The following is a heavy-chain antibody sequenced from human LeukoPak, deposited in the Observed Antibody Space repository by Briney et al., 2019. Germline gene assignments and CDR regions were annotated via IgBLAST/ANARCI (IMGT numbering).Heavy chain of an antibody. D-gene: IGHD3-10*01. CDR3: ARRGGSGSYRPNWFDP. CDR2: INHSGST. V-gene: IGHV4-34*01. CDR1: GGSFSGYY. Sequence: SETLSLTCAVYGGSFSGYYWSWIRQPPGKGLEWLGEINHSGSTNYNPSLKSRVTISVDTSKNQFSLKLSSVTAADTAVYYCARRGGSGSYRPNWFDPWGQGTLVTVSS. J-gene: IGHJ5*02.